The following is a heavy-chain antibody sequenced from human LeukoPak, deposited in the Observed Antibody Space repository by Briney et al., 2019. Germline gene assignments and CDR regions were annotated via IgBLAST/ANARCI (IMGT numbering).Heavy chain of an antibody. CDR3: ARVGDSGSYEYYFDY. Sequence: GGSLRLSCAASGFTFSNYGMHWVRQAPGKGLEWVALIWYDGSNKYYADSVRGRFTISRDNSKNTLYLQMKSLRVEDTAVYYCARVGDSGSYEYYFDYWGQGTLVTVSS. D-gene: IGHD1-26*01. CDR2: IWYDGSNK. CDR1: GFTFSNYG. J-gene: IGHJ4*02. V-gene: IGHV3-33*01.